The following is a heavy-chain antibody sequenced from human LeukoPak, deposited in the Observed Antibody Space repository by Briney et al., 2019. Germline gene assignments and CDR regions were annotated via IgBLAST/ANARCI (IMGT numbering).Heavy chain of an antibody. CDR3: ARAMSTFGGVRNYFDS. J-gene: IGHJ4*02. CDR1: GFTLSNAW. D-gene: IGHD3-16*01. Sequence: GGSLRLSCAASGFTLSNAWMNWVRQAPGKGLEWVSFVSISSGTIYYADSVKGRFRISRDNAKSSLDLEMNSLRAEDTAVYYCARAMSTFGGVRNYFDSWGQGTLVTVSS. V-gene: IGHV3-48*04. CDR2: VSISSGTI.